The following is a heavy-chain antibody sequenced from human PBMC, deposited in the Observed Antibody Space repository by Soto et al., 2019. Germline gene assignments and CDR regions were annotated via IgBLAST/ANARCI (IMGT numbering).Heavy chain of an antibody. D-gene: IGHD3-9*01. J-gene: IGHJ4*02. Sequence: SVKVSCKASGCTFSSYAISWVRQAPGQGLEWMGGIIPIFGTANYAQKFQGRVTITADESTSTAYMELSSLRSEDTAVYYCARDSFTYDILNGRFDYWGQGTLVTVSS. CDR3: ARDSFTYDILNGRFDY. CDR2: IIPIFGTA. V-gene: IGHV1-69*13. CDR1: GCTFSSYA.